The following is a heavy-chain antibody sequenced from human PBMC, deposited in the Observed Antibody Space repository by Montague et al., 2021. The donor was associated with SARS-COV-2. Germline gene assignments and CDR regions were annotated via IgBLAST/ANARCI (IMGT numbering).Heavy chain of an antibody. Sequence: SETLSLTCTVSGGSISSSSYYWGWIRQPPGKGLEWIGSIYYSGSTYYNPSLKSRVTIFVDTSKNQFSLKLSSVTAADTAVYYCASEGVEYSSSWYARYYYYGMDVWGQGTTVTVSS. CDR2: IYYSGST. D-gene: IGHD6-13*01. CDR1: GGSISSSSYY. J-gene: IGHJ6*02. V-gene: IGHV4-39*01. CDR3: ASEGVEYSSSWYARYYYYGMDV.